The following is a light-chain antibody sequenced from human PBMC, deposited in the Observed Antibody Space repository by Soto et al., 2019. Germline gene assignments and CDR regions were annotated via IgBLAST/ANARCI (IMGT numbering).Light chain of an antibody. CDR3: QVWDISSNHVI. J-gene: IGLJ2*01. CDR2: YDS. CDR1: NIGSKS. Sequence: YELTQPPSVSVAPGKTARITCGGNNIGSKSVHWYQQKAGQAPILAMYYDSDRPSGIPERFSGSNSGNTATLTISTVEAGDEADYYCQVWDISSNHVIFGGGTKLTVL. V-gene: IGLV3-21*04.